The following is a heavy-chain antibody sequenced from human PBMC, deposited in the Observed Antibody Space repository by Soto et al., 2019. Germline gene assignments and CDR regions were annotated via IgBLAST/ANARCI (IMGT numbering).Heavy chain of an antibody. CDR3: ARWLDGYDYYGMDV. CDR2: MNPNSCNT. CDR1: GYTFTSYD. D-gene: IGHD5-12*01. V-gene: IGHV1-8*01. J-gene: IGHJ6*02. Sequence: QVQLVQSGAEVKKPGASVKVSCKASGYTFTSYDINWVRQATGQGLEWMGWMNPNSCNTGYAQKFQGRVTMTRNTPISTTNLELSSLRSEDSAVYYCARWLDGYDYYGMDVWGQGTTFTVSS.